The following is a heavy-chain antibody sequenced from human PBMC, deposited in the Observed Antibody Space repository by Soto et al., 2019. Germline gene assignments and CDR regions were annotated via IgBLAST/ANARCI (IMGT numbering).Heavy chain of an antibody. D-gene: IGHD3-9*01. J-gene: IGHJ3*02. CDR2: MNPNSGNT. CDR1: GYTFTSYD. CDR3: ARGGSYYDILTGYYKDAFDI. Sequence: QVQLVQSGAEVKKPGASVKVSCKASGYTFTSYDINWVRQATGQGLEWMGWMNPNSGNTGYAQKFQGRVTMTRNTSISTAYMELSSLRSEDTAVYYCARGGSYYDILTGYYKDAFDIWGQGTMVTVSS. V-gene: IGHV1-8*01.